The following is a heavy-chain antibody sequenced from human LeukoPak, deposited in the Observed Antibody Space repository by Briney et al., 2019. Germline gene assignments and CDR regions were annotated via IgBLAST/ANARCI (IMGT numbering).Heavy chain of an antibody. D-gene: IGHD1-26*01. CDR2: INPDNDGS. CDR1: GFAITGYY. V-gene: IGHV1-2*02. Sequence: GASVKVSCKASGFAITGYYMHWVRQTPGQGLEWMGWINPDNDGSVYAQKFQGRVTMTRDTSINTAYMELYRLKSDDTAVYYCARKRGVGVDTNAFDMWGQGTMVTVSS. J-gene: IGHJ3*02. CDR3: ARKRGVGVDTNAFDM.